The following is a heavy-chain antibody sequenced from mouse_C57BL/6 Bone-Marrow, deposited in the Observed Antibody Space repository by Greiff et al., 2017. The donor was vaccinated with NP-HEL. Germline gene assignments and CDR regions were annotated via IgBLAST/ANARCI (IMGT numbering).Heavy chain of an antibody. J-gene: IGHJ3*01. CDR1: GYSITSGYY. CDR3: AREQGDYGTAWFAY. V-gene: IGHV3-6*01. CDR2: ISYDGSN. Sequence: ESGPGLVKPSQSLSLTCSVTGYSITSGYYWNWIRQFPGNKLEWMGYISYDGSNNYNPSLKNRISITRDTSKNQFFLKLNSVTTEDTATYYCAREQGDYGTAWFAYWGQGTLVTVSA. D-gene: IGHD1-1*01.